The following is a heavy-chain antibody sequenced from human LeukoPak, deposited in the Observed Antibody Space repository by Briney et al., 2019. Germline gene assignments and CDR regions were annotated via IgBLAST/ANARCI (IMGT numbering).Heavy chain of an antibody. J-gene: IGHJ4*02. CDR2: ISCRGDNT. CDR3: AKDPRASAGY. V-gene: IGHV3-23*01. Sequence: GGSLRHSCAASGFPFRSYAMSWVRPAPREGLEWVSAISCRGDNTYYADSVKGGFTISRDNSKNTLYLQMNSLRVEDTALYYCAKDPRASAGYWGQGTLVTVSS. CDR1: GFPFRSYA.